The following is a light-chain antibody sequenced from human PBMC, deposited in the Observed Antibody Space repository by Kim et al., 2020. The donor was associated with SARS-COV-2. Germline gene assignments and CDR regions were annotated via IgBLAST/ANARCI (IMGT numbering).Light chain of an antibody. CDR2: DAS. V-gene: IGKV3-11*01. CDR3: QRSSWPIT. CDR1: QSVGDF. Sequence: SLSPGDGATLSCRASQSVGDFLAWYQQRPGQALRLLIYDASKRATGIPARFSGSGSGTDFTLTISTLESEDSAIYYCQRSSWPITFGQGTRLEIK. J-gene: IGKJ5*01.